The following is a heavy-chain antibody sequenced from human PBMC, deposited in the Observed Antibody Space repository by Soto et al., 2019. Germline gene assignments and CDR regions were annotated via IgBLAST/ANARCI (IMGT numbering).Heavy chain of an antibody. CDR3: ARGYSSGWYGIDY. D-gene: IGHD6-19*01. CDR2: ISYDGSNK. CDR1: GFTFSSYA. J-gene: IGHJ4*02. Sequence: PGGSLRLSCAASGFTFSSYAKHWVRQAPGKGLEWVAVISYDGSNKYYADSVKGRFTISRDNSKNTLYLQMNSLRAEDTAVYYCARGYSSGWYGIDYWGQGTLVTVSS. V-gene: IGHV3-30-3*01.